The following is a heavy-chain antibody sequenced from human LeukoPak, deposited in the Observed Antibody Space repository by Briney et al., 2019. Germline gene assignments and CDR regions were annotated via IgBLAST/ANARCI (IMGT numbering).Heavy chain of an antibody. CDR3: ARVDSIAAAFSGLDYFDY. J-gene: IGHJ4*02. V-gene: IGHV1-18*01. Sequence: ASVKVSCKASGYTFTSYAMNWVRQAPGQGLEWMGWISAYNGNTNYAQKLQGRVTMTTDTSTSTAYMELRSLRSDDTAVYYCARVDSIAAAFSGLDYFDYWGQGTLVTVSS. CDR1: GYTFTSYA. CDR2: ISAYNGNT. D-gene: IGHD6-13*01.